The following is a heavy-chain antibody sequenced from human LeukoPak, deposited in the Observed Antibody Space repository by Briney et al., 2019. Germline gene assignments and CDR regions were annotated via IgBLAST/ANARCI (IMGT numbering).Heavy chain of an antibody. Sequence: ASVKVSCRASGYTFTSYDINWVRQATGQGLEWMGWMNPNSGNTGYAQKFQGRVTITRNTSISTAYMELSSLRSEDTAVYYCARRSGSSRLGYMDVWGKGTTVTVSS. D-gene: IGHD1-26*01. CDR3: ARRSGSSRLGYMDV. CDR1: GYTFTSYD. CDR2: MNPNSGNT. J-gene: IGHJ6*03. V-gene: IGHV1-8*01.